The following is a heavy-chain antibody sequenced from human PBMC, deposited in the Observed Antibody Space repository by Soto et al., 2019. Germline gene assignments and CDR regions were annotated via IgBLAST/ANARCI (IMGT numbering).Heavy chain of an antibody. D-gene: IGHD6-13*01. V-gene: IGHV1-18*04. Sequence: QVQLVQSGAEVKKPGASVNVSCKASGYTFTSYGISWVRQAPGQGLEWMGWISAYNGNTNYAQKLQGRVTMTTDTSTSTAYMELRSLRSDDTAVYYCARSPAAGRDYYYGMDVWCQGTTVTVSS. J-gene: IGHJ6*02. CDR2: ISAYNGNT. CDR3: ARSPAAGRDYYYGMDV. CDR1: GYTFTSYG.